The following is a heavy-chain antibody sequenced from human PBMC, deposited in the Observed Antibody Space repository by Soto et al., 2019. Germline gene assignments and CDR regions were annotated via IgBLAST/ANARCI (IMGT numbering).Heavy chain of an antibody. CDR2: VYYSGST. CDR3: RRLEELAGISYYFYY. J-gene: IGHJ4*02. V-gene: IGHV4-39*01. CDR1: GFSFSSSSDY. Sequence: PAETLSLTCTVSGFSFSSSSDYWGWVRPRPGKGLEWIGRVYYSGSTYYNPSLESRVIITVDNSKTLFFLMPMSLSAANAPYYYCRRLEELAGISYYFYYWGQGALVNVSP. D-gene: IGHD1-1*01.